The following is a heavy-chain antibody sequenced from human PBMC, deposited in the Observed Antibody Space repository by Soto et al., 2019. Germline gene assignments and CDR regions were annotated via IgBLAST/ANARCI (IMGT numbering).Heavy chain of an antibody. Sequence: SETLSFTCTVSGGSISSYYWSWIRQPAGKGLEWIGRIYTSGSTNYNPSLKSRVTMSVDTSKNQFSLKLSSVTAADTAVYYCATYSGSARRDAFDIWGQGTMVTVSS. D-gene: IGHD3-10*01. CDR1: GGSISSYY. CDR2: IYTSGST. V-gene: IGHV4-4*07. CDR3: ATYSGSARRDAFDI. J-gene: IGHJ3*02.